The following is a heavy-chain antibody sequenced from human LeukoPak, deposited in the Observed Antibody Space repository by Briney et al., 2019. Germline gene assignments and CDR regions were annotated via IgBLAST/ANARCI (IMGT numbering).Heavy chain of an antibody. J-gene: IGHJ5*02. V-gene: IGHV1-69*06. D-gene: IGHD3-22*01. CDR2: IIPIFGTA. Sequence: ASVKVSCKASGGTFSNYAISWVRQAPGQGLEWMGRIIPIFGTANYAQKFQGRVTITADKSTSTAYMELSSLRSEDTAVYYCAREFTYYHDSSGPGWFDPWGQGTLVTVSS. CDR3: AREFTYYHDSSGPGWFDP. CDR1: GGTFSNYA.